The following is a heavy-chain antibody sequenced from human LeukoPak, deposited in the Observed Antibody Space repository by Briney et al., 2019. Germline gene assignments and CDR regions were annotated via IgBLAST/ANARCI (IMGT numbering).Heavy chain of an antibody. V-gene: IGHV4-59*01. J-gene: IGHJ6*03. D-gene: IGHD3-10*01. CDR1: GGSIGSYY. Sequence: PSETLSLTCTISGGSIGSYYWSWIRQPPGKGLEWIGNIYYSGSTSYNPSLKSRVTISVDTSKNQISLKLNSVTAADTAVYYCARDYFGSGTYDYYMDVWGIGTTVTISS. CDR3: ARDYFGSGTYDYYMDV. CDR2: IYYSGST.